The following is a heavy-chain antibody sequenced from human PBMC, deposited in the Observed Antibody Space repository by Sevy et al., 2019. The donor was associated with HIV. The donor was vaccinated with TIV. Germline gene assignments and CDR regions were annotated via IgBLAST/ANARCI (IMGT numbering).Heavy chain of an antibody. D-gene: IGHD3-10*01. CDR3: ARDYYGSASYYHLNWFDP. CDR1: GYTFTGYY. V-gene: IGHV1-2*02. Sequence: ASVKVSCKASGYTFTGYYMHWVRQAPGQGLEWMGWINPNSGGTNYAQKFQGRVTMTRDTSISTAYMELSRLRSDDTAVYYCARDYYGSASYYHLNWFDPWGQGTLVTVSS. J-gene: IGHJ5*02. CDR2: INPNSGGT.